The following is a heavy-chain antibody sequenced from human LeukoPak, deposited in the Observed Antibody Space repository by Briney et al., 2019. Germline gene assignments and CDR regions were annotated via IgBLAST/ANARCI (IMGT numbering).Heavy chain of an antibody. CDR1: GFTFSSYA. J-gene: IGHJ5*02. D-gene: IGHD6-19*01. CDR3: ARDGQWLVLRWFDP. V-gene: IGHV3-30*04. Sequence: GGSLRLSCAASGFTFSSYAMHWVRQAPGKGLEWVAVISYDGSNKYYADSVKGRFTISRDNSKNTLYLQMNSLRAEDTAVYYCARDGQWLVLRWFDPWGQGTLVTVSS. CDR2: ISYDGSNK.